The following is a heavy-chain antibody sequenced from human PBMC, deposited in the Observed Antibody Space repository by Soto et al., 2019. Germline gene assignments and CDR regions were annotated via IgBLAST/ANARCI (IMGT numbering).Heavy chain of an antibody. V-gene: IGHV4-34*01. Sequence: SETLSLTCAVYGGSFSGYYWSWIRQPPGKGLEWIGEINHSGSTNYNPSLKSRVTISVDTSKNQFSLKLSSVTAADTAVYYCARWVKVGTMVRGVPYYYYYGMDVWGQGTTVTGSS. D-gene: IGHD3-10*01. J-gene: IGHJ6*02. CDR2: INHSGST. CDR1: GGSFSGYY. CDR3: ARWVKVGTMVRGVPYYYYYGMDV.